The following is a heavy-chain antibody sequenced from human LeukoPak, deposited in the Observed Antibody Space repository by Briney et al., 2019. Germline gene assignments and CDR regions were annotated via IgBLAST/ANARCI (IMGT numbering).Heavy chain of an antibody. CDR1: GFTFSSYS. Sequence: PGGSLRLSCAASGFTFSSYSMNWVRQAPGKGLEWVSSISSSSSYIYYADSVKGRFTISRDNAKNSLYLQMNSLRAEDTAVYYCARFDILTGYSYDWGQGTLVTVSS. J-gene: IGHJ4*02. CDR3: ARFDILTGYSYD. D-gene: IGHD3-9*01. V-gene: IGHV3-21*01. CDR2: ISSSSSYI.